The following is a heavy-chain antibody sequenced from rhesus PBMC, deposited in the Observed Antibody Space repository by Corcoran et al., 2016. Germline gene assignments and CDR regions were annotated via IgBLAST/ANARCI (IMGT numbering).Heavy chain of an antibody. J-gene: IGHJ4*01. Sequence: EVQLVESGGGLVQHGGSLRLSCNGSGFTFGSYYMYWVSQAPGKGLRWVSVINTGWGSTGYKDSVKCRFTISKENAKNTRYLQMDSLRAEDTAVYYCARGVAAAGQYYFDYWGQGVLVTVSS. D-gene: IGHD6-25*01. CDR1: GFTFGSYY. CDR3: ARGVAAAGQYYFDY. CDR2: INTGWGST. V-gene: IGHV3-8*01.